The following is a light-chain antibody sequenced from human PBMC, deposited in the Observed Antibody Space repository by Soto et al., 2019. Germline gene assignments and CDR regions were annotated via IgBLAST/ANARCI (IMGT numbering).Light chain of an antibody. CDR3: QTWDNSTVL. CDR1: KLGEKF. V-gene: IGLV3-1*01. Sequence: SYELTQPPSVSVSPGQTARITCSGDKLGEKFACWYQQKPGQSPVVVIYEDKKRPSAIPERFSGSNSGNTATLTISGTEAMDEADYYCQTWDNSTVLFGGGTKVTVL. J-gene: IGLJ2*01. CDR2: EDK.